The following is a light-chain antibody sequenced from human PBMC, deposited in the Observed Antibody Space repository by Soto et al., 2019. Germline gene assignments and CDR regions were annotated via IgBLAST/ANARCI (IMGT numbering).Light chain of an antibody. CDR3: QHYDNLPSS. Sequence: DIQLTQSPSSLSASVGDRVTITCRASQDIRNSLAWFQQKPGKPPKSLIYDASSLQAGVPSRFGRSGSGTDFTLTISSLQPEDFSTYHCQHYDNLPSSFGQGTRLEIK. J-gene: IGKJ2*03. CDR1: QDIRNS. V-gene: IGKV1-16*01. CDR2: DAS.